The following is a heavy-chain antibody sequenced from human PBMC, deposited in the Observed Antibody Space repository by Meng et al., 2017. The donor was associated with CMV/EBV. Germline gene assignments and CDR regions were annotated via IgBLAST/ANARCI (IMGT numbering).Heavy chain of an antibody. CDR2: IYSGGST. J-gene: IGHJ4*02. CDR1: GFTVSSNY. V-gene: IGHV3-66*02. Sequence: GESLKISCAASGFTVSSNYTSWVRQAPGKGLEWVSVIYSGGSTYYADSVKGRFTISRDNSKNTLYLQMNSLRAEDTAVYYCARDRYWGQGTLVTVSS. CDR3: ARDRY.